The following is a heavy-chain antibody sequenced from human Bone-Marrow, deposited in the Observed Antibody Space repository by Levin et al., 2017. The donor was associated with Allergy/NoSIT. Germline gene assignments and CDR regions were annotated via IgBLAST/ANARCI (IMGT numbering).Heavy chain of an antibody. Sequence: SETLSLTCTVSGGSISSGGYYWSWIRQHPGKGLEWIGYIYYSGSTYYNPSLKSRVTISVDTSKNQFSLKLSSVTAADTAVYYCARDSGGYCSGGSGYYGMDVWGQGTTVTVSS. V-gene: IGHV4-31*03. D-gene: IGHD2-15*01. CDR2: IYYSGST. J-gene: IGHJ6*02. CDR3: ARDSGGYCSGGSGYYGMDV. CDR1: GGSISSGGYY.